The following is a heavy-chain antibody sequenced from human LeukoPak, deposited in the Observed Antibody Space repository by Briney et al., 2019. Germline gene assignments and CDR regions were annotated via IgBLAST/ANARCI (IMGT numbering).Heavy chain of an antibody. CDR3: ASHAASGSYFFDS. J-gene: IGHJ4*02. D-gene: IGHD1-26*01. Sequence: PGGSLRLSCAASGFTVTDTCVSWVRQAPGKGLQWVSVIYRGGDTHYVDSVMGRFTISRDSSKNMVYLQLNSLRAEDTAVYYCASHAASGSYFFDSWGQGTLVTVSS. CDR2: IYRGGDT. V-gene: IGHV3-53*01. CDR1: GFTVTDTC.